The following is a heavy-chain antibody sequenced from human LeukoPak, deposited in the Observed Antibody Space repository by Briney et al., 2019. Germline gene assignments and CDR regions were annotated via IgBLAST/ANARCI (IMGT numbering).Heavy chain of an antibody. CDR3: ARQFFGVVIPVYFDY. D-gene: IGHD3-3*01. CDR1: GGSISSYY. Sequence: NTSETLSLTCTVSGGSISSYYWGWIRQPPGKGLEWIGTIYYSGTTYYNPSLKSRVTISVDTSKNQFSLKMTSVTAADTAVYYCARQFFGVVIPVYFDYWGQGTLVTVSS. CDR2: IYYSGTT. V-gene: IGHV4-39*01. J-gene: IGHJ4*02.